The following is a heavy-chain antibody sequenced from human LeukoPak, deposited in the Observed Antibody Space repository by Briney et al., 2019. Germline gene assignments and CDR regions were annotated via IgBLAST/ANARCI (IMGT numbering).Heavy chain of an antibody. CDR2: ISGSGGST. J-gene: IGHJ4*02. V-gene: IGHV3-23*01. CDR3: AKGVEDSYDTHFDY. D-gene: IGHD3-9*01. Sequence: GGSLRLSCAASGSTFSSYAMSWVRQAPGKGLEWVSAISGSGGSTYYADSVKGRFTISRDNSKNTLYLQMNSLRAEDTAVYYCAKGVEDSYDTHFDYWGQGTLVTVSS. CDR1: GSTFSSYA.